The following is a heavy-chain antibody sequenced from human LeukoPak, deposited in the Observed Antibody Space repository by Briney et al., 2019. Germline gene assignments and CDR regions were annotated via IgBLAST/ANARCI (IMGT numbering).Heavy chain of an antibody. CDR1: GGSISSYY. V-gene: IGHV4-59*08. J-gene: IGHJ4*02. CDR3: ARSSGDYGGNADY. CDR2: IYYSGST. D-gene: IGHD4-23*01. Sequence: TSETLSLTCTVSGGSISSYYWSWIRQPPGKGLEWIGYIYYSGSTNYNPSLKSRVTISVDTSKNQFSLKLSSVTAADTAVYYCARSSGDYGGNADYWGQGTLVTVSS.